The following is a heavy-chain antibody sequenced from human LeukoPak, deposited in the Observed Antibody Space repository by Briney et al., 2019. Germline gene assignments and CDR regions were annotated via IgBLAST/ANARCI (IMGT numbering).Heavy chain of an antibody. J-gene: IGHJ5*02. Sequence: GGSLRLSCAASGFTFSSYAMHWVRQAPGKGLEWVALISYDGSNKYYADSVKARFIISRDNSKNTVYLQMNSLRAEDTAVYYCAKDQAGAWGQGTRVTVSS. D-gene: IGHD1-26*01. V-gene: IGHV3-30*04. CDR2: ISYDGSNK. CDR1: GFTFSSYA. CDR3: AKDQAGA.